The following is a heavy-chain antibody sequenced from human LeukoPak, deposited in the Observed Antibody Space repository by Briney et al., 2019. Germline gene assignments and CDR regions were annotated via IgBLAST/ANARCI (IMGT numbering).Heavy chain of an antibody. Sequence: SETLSLTCTVSGGSISSSSYYWGWIRQPPGKGLEWIGSIYYSGSSYYNPSLKSRVTISVDTSKNQFSLKLSSVTAADTAVYYCARHRMYYYDSSGRGVADAFDIWGQGTMVTVSS. CDR3: ARHRMYYYDSSGRGVADAFDI. CDR1: GGSISSSSYY. D-gene: IGHD3-22*01. CDR2: IYYSGSS. V-gene: IGHV4-39*01. J-gene: IGHJ3*02.